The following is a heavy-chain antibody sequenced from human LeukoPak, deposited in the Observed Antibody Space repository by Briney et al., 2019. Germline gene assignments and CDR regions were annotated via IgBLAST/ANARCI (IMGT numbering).Heavy chain of an antibody. D-gene: IGHD2-2*01. V-gene: IGHV3-7*01. CDR2: IKEDGSEK. J-gene: IGHJ3*02. Sequence: GGSLRLSCAASGFTFSNYWMTWVRQAPGTGLEWVANIKEDGSEKYYVDSAKGRFTISRDNAKNSLYLQMNSLRAEDTAVYYCARARSTRLPGGDAFDIWGQGTMVTVSS. CDR3: ARARSTRLPGGDAFDI. CDR1: GFTFSNYW.